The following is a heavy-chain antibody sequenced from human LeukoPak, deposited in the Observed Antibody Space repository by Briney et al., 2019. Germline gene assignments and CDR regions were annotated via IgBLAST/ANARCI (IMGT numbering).Heavy chain of an antibody. CDR3: ARVGGYNSYFDY. V-gene: IGHV3-30*02. CDR1: GFTFSDYD. Sequence: GGSLRLSCAASGFTFSDYDMHWVRQAPGKGLEWVAFIRYDGSTTFYADSMKGRFTISRDNSKNTLYLQMNSLRPEDTAVYFCARVGGYNSYFDYWGQGTLVTVSS. J-gene: IGHJ4*02. D-gene: IGHD5-24*01. CDR2: IRYDGSTT.